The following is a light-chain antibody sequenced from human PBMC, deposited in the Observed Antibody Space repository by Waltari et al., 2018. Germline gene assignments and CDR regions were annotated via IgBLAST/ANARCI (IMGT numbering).Light chain of an antibody. CDR1: SSDVGGYNS. CDR3: SSYTSSSTLWV. J-gene: IGLJ3*02. V-gene: IGLV2-14*03. CDR2: DVS. Sequence: QSALTQPASVSGSPGQSITISCTGTSSDVGGYNSVSWYQQHPGKAPKLMIYDVSNRPSGVSNRFSGSKSGNTASLTISGPQAEDEADYYCSSYTSSSTLWVFGGGTKLTVL.